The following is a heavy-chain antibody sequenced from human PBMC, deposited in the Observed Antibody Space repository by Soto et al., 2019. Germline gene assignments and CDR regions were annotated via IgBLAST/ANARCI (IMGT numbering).Heavy chain of an antibody. CDR1: GGTVSSYA. D-gene: IGHD3-10*01. CDR2: FIPMFVSA. J-gene: IGHJ4*02. Sequence: QLHLVQSGAEVKKAGSSVKVSCKASGGTVSSYAITWVRQAPGKGLEWMGVFIPMFVSAHYAPKFQGRITITAYESTSTAYMELSGLTSVDTAIYYCATDVSSDTTGFRGYDLWGQGTQVTVSS. V-gene: IGHV1-69*01. CDR3: ATDVSSDTTGFRGYDL.